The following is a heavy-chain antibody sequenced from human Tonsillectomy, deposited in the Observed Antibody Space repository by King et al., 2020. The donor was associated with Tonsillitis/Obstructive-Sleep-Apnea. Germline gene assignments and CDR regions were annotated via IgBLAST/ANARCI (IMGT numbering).Heavy chain of an antibody. CDR3: AKDTGFDIVVVGGVHDAFYI. V-gene: IGHV3-9*01. CDR1: GFTFDDYA. Sequence: VQLVESGGGLVQPGRSLRLSCAASGFTFDDYAMHWVRQAPGKGLEWVSGISWNSGSIGYAVSVKGRFTISRDNAKNSLYLQMNSLRAEYTTLYYCAKDTGFDIVVVGGVHDAFYIWGQGTMVTVSS. D-gene: IGHD2-2*01. CDR2: ISWNSGSI. J-gene: IGHJ3*02.